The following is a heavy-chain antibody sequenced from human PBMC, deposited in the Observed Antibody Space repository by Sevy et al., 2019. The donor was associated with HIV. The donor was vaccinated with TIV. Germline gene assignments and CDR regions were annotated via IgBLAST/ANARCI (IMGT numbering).Heavy chain of an antibody. D-gene: IGHD3-16*02. CDR1: GFNFDTFW. Sequence: GGSLRLSCAASGFNFDTFWMGWVRQAPGRGLEWVASIDPRGKERDHLDSLKGRFTISRDNAKNSLYLEMHSLKAEDTALYYYVRVLWDVLVVPAATPSPWLDSWGQGTLVTVSS. CDR2: IDPRGKER. V-gene: IGHV3-7*01. J-gene: IGHJ5*01. CDR3: VRVLWDVLVVPAATPSPWLDS.